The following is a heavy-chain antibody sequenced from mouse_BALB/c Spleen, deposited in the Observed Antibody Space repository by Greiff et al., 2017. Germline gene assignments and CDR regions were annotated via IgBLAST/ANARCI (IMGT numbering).Heavy chain of an antibody. CDR3: ARTTDYYGSSYVDY. D-gene: IGHD1-1*01. J-gene: IGHJ2*01. Sequence: EVQLQESGPGLVKPSQSLSLTCSVTGYSITSGYYWNWIRQFPGNKLEWMGDISYDGSNNYNPSLKNRISITRDTSKNQFFLKLNSVTTEDTATYYCARTTDYYGSSYVDYWGQGTTLTVSS. V-gene: IGHV3-6*02. CDR2: ISYDGSN. CDR1: GYSITSGYY.